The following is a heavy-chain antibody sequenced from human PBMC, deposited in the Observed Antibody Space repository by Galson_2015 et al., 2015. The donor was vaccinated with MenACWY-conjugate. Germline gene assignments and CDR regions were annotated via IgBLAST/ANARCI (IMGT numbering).Heavy chain of an antibody. V-gene: IGHV1-18*01. D-gene: IGHD3-22*01. J-gene: IGHJ4*02. CDR3: ARSADSSGFHYY. CDR2: ISPYNGNT. Sequence: SCPASGSPFPRSGLPWVLPSPGQGLEWMGWISPYNGNTNYAQNLQGRVTMTTDTSTTTAYMELRSLRYDDTAVYYCARSADSSGFHYYWGQATLVTVSS. CDR1: GSPFPRSG.